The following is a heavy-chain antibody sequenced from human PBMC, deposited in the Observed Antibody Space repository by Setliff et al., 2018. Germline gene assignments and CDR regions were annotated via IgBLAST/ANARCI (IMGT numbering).Heavy chain of an antibody. CDR2: ISGSGGST. V-gene: IGHV3-23*01. CDR3: ARGGPETRYSWYREYYFDY. J-gene: IGHJ4*02. CDR1: GFTFSSYA. D-gene: IGHD6-13*01. Sequence: GGSLRLSCAASGFTFSSYAMSWVRQAPGKGLEWVSAISGSGGSTYYADSGKGRFTISRDNSKNTLYLQMNSLRAEDTAVYYCARGGPETRYSWYREYYFDYWGQGTLVTVSS.